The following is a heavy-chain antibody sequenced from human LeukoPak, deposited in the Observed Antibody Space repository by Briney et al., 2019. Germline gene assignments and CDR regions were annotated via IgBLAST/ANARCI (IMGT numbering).Heavy chain of an antibody. Sequence: GGSLRLSCAASRFTFSSYSMNWVRQAPGKGLEWVSSISSSGSYIYHADSVKGRFTISRDNAKNSLYLQMNSLRAEDTAVYYCAKVAGRAFGEVIVSRARSYMDVWGKGTTVTVSS. V-gene: IGHV3-21*04. CDR3: AKVAGRAFGEVIVSRARSYMDV. CDR2: ISSSGSYI. CDR1: RFTFSSYS. D-gene: IGHD3-16*02. J-gene: IGHJ6*04.